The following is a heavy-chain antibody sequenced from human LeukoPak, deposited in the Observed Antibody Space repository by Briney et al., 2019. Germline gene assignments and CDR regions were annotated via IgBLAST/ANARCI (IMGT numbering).Heavy chain of an antibody. CDR3: ARGCSSTSCYRGPFDY. Sequence: PSETLSLTCSVSGGSITKNGYYWGWIRQSPETGLEWIGSMHYSGSTYYNPSLNSRVTISVDTSKNQFSLKLSSVTAADTAVYYCARGCSSTSCYRGPFDYWGQGTLVTVSS. CDR2: MHYSGST. CDR1: GGSITKNGYY. J-gene: IGHJ4*02. D-gene: IGHD2-2*02. V-gene: IGHV4-39*07.